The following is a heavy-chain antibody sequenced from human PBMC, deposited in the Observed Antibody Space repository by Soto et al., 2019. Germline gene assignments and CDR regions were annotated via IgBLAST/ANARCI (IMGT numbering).Heavy chain of an antibody. V-gene: IGHV3-33*01. Sequence: QVQLVESGGGVVQPGRSLRLSCAASGFTFSSYGIHWVRQAPGKGLEWVAVIWYDGSNKCYADSVKGRFTISRDNSKNTLYLQMNSLRAEDTALYYCARVGYGDYPLDYWGQGTLVTVSS. CDR1: GFTFSSYG. J-gene: IGHJ4*02. CDR2: IWYDGSNK. CDR3: ARVGYGDYPLDY. D-gene: IGHD4-17*01.